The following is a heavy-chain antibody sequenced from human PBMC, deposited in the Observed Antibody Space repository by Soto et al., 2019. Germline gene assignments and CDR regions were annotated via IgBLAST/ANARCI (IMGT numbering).Heavy chain of an antibody. CDR1: GGTFSSYA. V-gene: IGHV1-18*01. Sequence: QVQLVQSGAEVKKPGSSVKVSCKASGGTFSSYAISWVRQAPGQGLEWMGGISAYNGNTNYAQKLQGRVTMNTDTSTSTAYMELRSLRSDDTAVYYCARAKKRDYYGMDVWGQGTTVTVSS. J-gene: IGHJ6*02. CDR2: ISAYNGNT. CDR3: ARAKKRDYYGMDV.